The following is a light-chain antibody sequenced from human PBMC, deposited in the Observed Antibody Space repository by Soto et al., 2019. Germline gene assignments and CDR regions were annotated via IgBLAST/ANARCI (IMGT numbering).Light chain of an antibody. V-gene: IGLV3-21*02. J-gene: IGLJ2*01. Sequence: SYELTQPPSVSVAPGQTVRITCGGDNIGSKSVHWYQQKPGQAPVLVVYDDRDRPSGIPERFSGSNSGNTATLTISRVEAGDEADYSCQVWDTYSDHVDVAFGGGTKLTVL. CDR3: QVWDTYSDHVDVA. CDR2: DDR. CDR1: NIGSKS.